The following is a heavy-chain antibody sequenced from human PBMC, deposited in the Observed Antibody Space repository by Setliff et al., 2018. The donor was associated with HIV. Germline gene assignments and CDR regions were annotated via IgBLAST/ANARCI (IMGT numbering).Heavy chain of an antibody. D-gene: IGHD2-8*01. CDR3: ARRGRDGVLIVFATGFDP. CDR2: IYSTGDT. J-gene: IGHJ5*02. V-gene: IGHV4-4*07. Sequence: ASETLSLTCSVSGGSISNFYWSWIRQPPGKGLEWVGHIYSTGDTNYNPSLKSRVTLSADTSKNQLSLSLTSVTAADTAVYYCARRGRDGVLIVFATGFDPWGQGTLVTVSS. CDR1: GGSISNFY.